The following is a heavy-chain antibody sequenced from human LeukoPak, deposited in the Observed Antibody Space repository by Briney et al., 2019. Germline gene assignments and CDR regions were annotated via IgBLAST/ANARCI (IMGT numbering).Heavy chain of an antibody. CDR1: GYTFSGYG. CDR2: ISAHNGNT. J-gene: IGHJ1*01. Sequence: ASVKVSYKASGYTFSGYGIAWVRQAPGQGLEGMGWISAHNGNTYHTQNFQGRVTMTTDTSTSTAYMELRSLRSDDTAMYYYARSAGDYGDYALYFLHWGQGTLVTVSS. V-gene: IGHV1-18*01. CDR3: ARSAGDYGDYALYFLH. D-gene: IGHD4-17*01.